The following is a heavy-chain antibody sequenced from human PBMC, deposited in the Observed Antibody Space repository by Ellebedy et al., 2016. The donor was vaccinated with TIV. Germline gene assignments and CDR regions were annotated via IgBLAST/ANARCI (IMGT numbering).Heavy chain of an antibody. CDR3: TTGVCSGGSCPFDF. CDR1: GLTFDNAW. D-gene: IGHD2-15*01. J-gene: IGHJ4*02. Sequence: PGGSLRLSCAASGLTFDNAWLSWVRQPPGKGLEWVGRIQSKTDTGRANYAAPLKGRFTISRDDSKNTRYLQMDSLETEDTAVYFCTTGVCSGGSCPFDFWGQGTLVTVSS. V-gene: IGHV3-15*01. CDR2: IQSKTDTGRA.